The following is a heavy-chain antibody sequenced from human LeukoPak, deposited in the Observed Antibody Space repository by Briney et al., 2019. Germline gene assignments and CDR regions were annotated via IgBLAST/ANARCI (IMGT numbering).Heavy chain of an antibody. CDR1: RFTLSNYA. CDR2: IFVGGYA. V-gene: IGHV3-23*01. J-gene: IGHJ3*01. Sequence: PGGSLRLSCAASRFTLSNYALTWVRQAPGQGLEWVASIFVGGYADYADSVKGRFTTSRDDSKNTLYLQMNGLRVEDTAIYYCARDPNGNYVGAFDFWGQGTLVTVPS. CDR3: ARDPNGNYVGAFDF. D-gene: IGHD4-17*01.